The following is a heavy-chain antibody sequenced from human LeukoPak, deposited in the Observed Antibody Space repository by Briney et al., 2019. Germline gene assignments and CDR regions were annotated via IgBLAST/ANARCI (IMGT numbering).Heavy chain of an antibody. CDR1: GFTFSSYS. V-gene: IGHV3-48*01. CDR3: ARDVGGKAVAVYFDY. CDR2: ISSSSSTI. J-gene: IGHJ4*02. Sequence: GGSLRLSCAASGFTFSSYSMNWVRQAPGKGLEWVSYISSSSSTIYYADSVKGRFTISRDNAKNSLYLQVNSLRAEDTAVYCCARDVGGKAVAVYFDYWGQGTLVTVSS. D-gene: IGHD6-19*01.